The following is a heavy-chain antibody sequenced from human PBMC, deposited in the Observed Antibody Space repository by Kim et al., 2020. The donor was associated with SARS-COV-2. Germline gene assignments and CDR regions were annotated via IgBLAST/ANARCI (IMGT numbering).Heavy chain of an antibody. V-gene: IGHV1-18*01. Sequence: NGNTNYAQKLQGRVTITTDTTTSTAYMELRSLRSDYTAVYYCVRAAAGTIDYWGQGTLVTVSS. J-gene: IGHJ4*02. CDR3: VRAAAGTIDY. CDR2: NGNT. D-gene: IGHD6-13*01.